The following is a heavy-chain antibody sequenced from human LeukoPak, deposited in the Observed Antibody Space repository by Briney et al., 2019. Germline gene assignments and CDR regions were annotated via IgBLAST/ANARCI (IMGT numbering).Heavy chain of an antibody. V-gene: IGHV3-72*01. J-gene: IGHJ6*02. CDR3: ARGAGGETAVDSYYYAMDV. CDR2: TRNKANSYTT. CDR1: GFTFSDHY. Sequence: QPGGSLRLSCAGSGFTFSDHYMDWVRQAPGKGLEWVGRTRNKANSYTTEYAASVKGRFTVSRDDSKNSVYLQMNSLKIEDTAVYYCARGAGGETAVDSYYYAMDVWGQGTTVTVSS. D-gene: IGHD5-18*01.